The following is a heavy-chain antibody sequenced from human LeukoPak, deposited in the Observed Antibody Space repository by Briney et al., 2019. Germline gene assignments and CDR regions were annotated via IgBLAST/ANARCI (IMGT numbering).Heavy chain of an antibody. J-gene: IGHJ3*02. D-gene: IGHD1-14*01. CDR2: INHSGST. CDR1: GGSFSGYY. CDR3: TAGRVRIDAFDI. V-gene: IGHV4-34*01. Sequence: SETLSLTCAVYGGSFSGYYWSWIRQPPGKGLEWIGEINHSGSTNYNPSLKSRVTISVDTSKNQFSLKLSSVTAADTAVYYCTAGRVRIDAFDIWGQGTMVTVSS.